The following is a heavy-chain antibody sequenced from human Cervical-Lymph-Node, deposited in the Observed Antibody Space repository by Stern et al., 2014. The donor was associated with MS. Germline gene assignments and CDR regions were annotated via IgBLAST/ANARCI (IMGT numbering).Heavy chain of an antibody. CDR2: IVPIFGTS. CDR1: GGTFSGYA. D-gene: IGHD3-16*01. CDR3: ARGETPIPSYGMDV. J-gene: IGHJ6*01. V-gene: IGHV1-69*06. Sequence: VQLEESGAEVKRPGSSVKVSCKASGGTFSGYAITWVRQAPGQGLEWMGGIVPIFGTSKYAQKFQGRVTIIADKTTGTAYMELNSLKSNDTAVYYCARGETPIPSYGMDVWGQGTTVTVSS.